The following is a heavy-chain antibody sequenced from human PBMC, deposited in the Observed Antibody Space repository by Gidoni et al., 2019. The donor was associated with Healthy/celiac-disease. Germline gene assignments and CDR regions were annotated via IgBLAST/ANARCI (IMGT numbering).Heavy chain of an antibody. CDR2: IYYSGST. Sequence: QLQLQESGPGLVKPSETLSLTCTVSGGSISSSSYYWGGIRQPPGKGLEWIGSIYYSGSTYYNPSLKSRVTISVDTSKNQFSLKLSSVTAADTAVYYCARKVVAGFYFDYWGQGTLVTVSS. V-gene: IGHV4-39*01. J-gene: IGHJ4*02. CDR3: ARKVVAGFYFDY. D-gene: IGHD6-19*01. CDR1: GGSISSSSYY.